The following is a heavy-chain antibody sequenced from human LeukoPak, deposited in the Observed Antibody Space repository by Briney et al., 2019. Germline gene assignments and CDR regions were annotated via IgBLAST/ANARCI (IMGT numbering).Heavy chain of an antibody. J-gene: IGHJ4*02. Sequence: GESLKISCKGSGYSFTSYWIGWVRQMPGKGLEWMGIIYPGDSDTRYSPSFQGQVTISADKSISTAYLQWSSLKASDTAMYYCARRPGYYGSGSYVSFDYWGQGTLVTVS. CDR1: GYSFTSYW. CDR3: ARRPGYYGSGSYVSFDY. CDR2: IYPGDSDT. D-gene: IGHD3-10*01. V-gene: IGHV5-51*01.